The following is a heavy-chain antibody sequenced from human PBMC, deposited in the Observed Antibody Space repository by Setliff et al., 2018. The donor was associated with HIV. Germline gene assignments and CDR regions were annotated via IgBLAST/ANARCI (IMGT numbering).Heavy chain of an antibody. CDR3: ARAYFGSGIYY. Sequence: SETLSLTCTVSGGSISSYYWSWIRQPPGKGLEWLGHIYSSGSTNYNPSLKSRVTISVDTSKNQFSLKLYSVTAADTAVYYCARAYFGSGIYYWGQGTLVTV. D-gene: IGHD3-10*01. J-gene: IGHJ4*02. V-gene: IGHV4-4*09. CDR2: IYSSGST. CDR1: GGSISSYY.